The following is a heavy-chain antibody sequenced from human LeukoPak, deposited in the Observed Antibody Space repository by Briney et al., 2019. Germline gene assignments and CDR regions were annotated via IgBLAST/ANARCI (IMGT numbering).Heavy chain of an antibody. CDR3: ARAGPGSGWYFDY. CDR2: ISPYNGNT. D-gene: IGHD6-19*01. Sequence: VASVKVSCKASGYDFTSVGITWVRRAPGQGLEWMGWISPYNGNTRYAQKFQGRVAITTDTSTTTAYMELRGLRFNDTAVYYCARAGPGSGWYFDYWGQGALVTVSS. J-gene: IGHJ4*02. CDR1: GYDFTSVG. V-gene: IGHV1-18*01.